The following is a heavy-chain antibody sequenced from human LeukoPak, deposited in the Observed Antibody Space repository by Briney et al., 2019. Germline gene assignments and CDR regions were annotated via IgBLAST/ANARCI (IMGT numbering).Heavy chain of an antibody. Sequence: PGGSLRLSCAASGFTFSSYGMHWVRQAPGKGLEWVAVISYDGSNKYYADSVKGRFTISRDNSKNTLYLQMSSLRAEDTAVYYCARDLRSTAAAGNRWFDPWGQGTLVTVSS. J-gene: IGHJ5*02. D-gene: IGHD6-13*01. CDR3: ARDLRSTAAAGNRWFDP. CDR2: ISYDGSNK. V-gene: IGHV3-30*03. CDR1: GFTFSSYG.